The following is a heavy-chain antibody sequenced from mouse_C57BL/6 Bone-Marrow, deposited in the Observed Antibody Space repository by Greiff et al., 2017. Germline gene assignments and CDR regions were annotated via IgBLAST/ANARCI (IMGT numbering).Heavy chain of an antibody. V-gene: IGHV5-9-1*02. CDR1: GFTFSSYA. J-gene: IGHJ1*03. CDR3: TRAPNWYFDV. CDR2: ISSGGGYT. Sequence: VQLKESGEGLVKPGGSLKLSCAASGFTFSSYAMSWVRQTPGKGLEWVGYISSGGGYTYYADTVKGRFTISRDNAKNTLYLQMNSLKSEDKAMYYCTRAPNWYFDVWGTGTTVTVSS.